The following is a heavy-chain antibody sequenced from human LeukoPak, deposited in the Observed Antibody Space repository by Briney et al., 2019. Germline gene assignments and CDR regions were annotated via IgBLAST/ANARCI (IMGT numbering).Heavy chain of an antibody. J-gene: IGHJ6*03. V-gene: IGHV3-48*02. CDR1: GFTFSSYS. CDR3: ARSGVSWYNYYYYYMDV. Sequence: GGSLRLSCAASGFTFSSYSMNWVRQAPGKGLEWVSYISSSSSTIYYADSVKGRFTISRDNAKNSLYLQMNSLRDEDTAVYCCARSGVSWYNYYYYYMDVWGKGTTVTVSS. D-gene: IGHD6-13*01. CDR2: ISSSSSTI.